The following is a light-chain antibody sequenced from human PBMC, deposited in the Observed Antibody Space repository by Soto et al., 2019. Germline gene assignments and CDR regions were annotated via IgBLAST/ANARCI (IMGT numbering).Light chain of an antibody. CDR1: QSVSSSS. CDR2: GAS. Sequence: EIVLTKSPGTLYFSTGERATLSCRASQSVSSSSLAWYQQKPGQAPRLLIYGASSRATGIPDRFSGSGSGTDFTITISRLETEECAVYYFQQYGSSPGTFGQGNRVELK. CDR3: QQYGSSPGT. V-gene: IGKV3-20*01. J-gene: IGKJ1*01.